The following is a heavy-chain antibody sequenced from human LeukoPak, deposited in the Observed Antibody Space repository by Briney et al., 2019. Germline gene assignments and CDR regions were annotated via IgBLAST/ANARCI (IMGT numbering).Heavy chain of an antibody. V-gene: IGHV4-34*01. CDR3: ARTWIYYFDY. Sequence: PSETLSLTCAVYGGSFSGYYWSWIRQPPGKGLEWIGEINHSGSTNYNPSLKSRVTISVDTSKNQSSLKLSSVTAADTAVYYCARTWIYYFDYWGQGTLVTVSS. D-gene: IGHD5-12*01. CDR1: GGSFSGYY. CDR2: INHSGST. J-gene: IGHJ4*02.